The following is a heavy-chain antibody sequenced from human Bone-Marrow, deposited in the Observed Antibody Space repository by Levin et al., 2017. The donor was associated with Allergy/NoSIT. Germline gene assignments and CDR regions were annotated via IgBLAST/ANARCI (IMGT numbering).Heavy chain of an antibody. CDR1: GFTFSSYG. D-gene: IGHD6-19*01. CDR2: IWYDGSNK. V-gene: IGHV3-33*01. Sequence: SCAASGFTFSSYGMHWVRQAPGKGLEWVAVIWYDGSNKYYADSVKGRFTISRDNSKNTLYLQMNSLRAEDTAVYYCARDRGSSSGWRNWFDPWGQGTLVTISS. CDR3: ARDRGSSSGWRNWFDP. J-gene: IGHJ5*02.